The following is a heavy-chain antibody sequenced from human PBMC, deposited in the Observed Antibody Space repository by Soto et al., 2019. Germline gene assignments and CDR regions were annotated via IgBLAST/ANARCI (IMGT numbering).Heavy chain of an antibody. Sequence: PXETLSVPWSVSCGSISSFPYYWGWIRQPPGKGLEWIVTVYYNENTYYNPSLKSRVTITVDTAKNQFSLNLRSVTAADTAMYFCARRERYYGSPAWFEPWGQGTLVTVSS. V-gene: IGHV4-39*01. CDR1: CGSISSFPYY. CDR3: ARRERYYGSPAWFEP. D-gene: IGHD3-10*01. J-gene: IGHJ5*02. CDR2: VYYNENT.